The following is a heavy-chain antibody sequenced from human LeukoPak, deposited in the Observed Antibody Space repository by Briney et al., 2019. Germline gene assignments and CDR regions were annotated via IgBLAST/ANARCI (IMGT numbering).Heavy chain of an antibody. CDR2: INWNGGST. J-gene: IGHJ4*02. CDR3: AKDTTRPWGGVYGSGSPIFPS. D-gene: IGHD3-10*01. CDR1: GFTFDDYG. V-gene: IGHV3-20*04. Sequence: PGGSLRLSCAASGFTFDDYGMSWVRQAPGKGLEWVSSINWNGGSTGYPDSVKGRFTISRDNSKNTLYLQMNSLRAEDTAVYYCAKDTTRPWGGVYGSGSPIFPSWGQGTLVTVSS.